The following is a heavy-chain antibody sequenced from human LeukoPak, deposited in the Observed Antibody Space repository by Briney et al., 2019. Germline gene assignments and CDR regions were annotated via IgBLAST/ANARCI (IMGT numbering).Heavy chain of an antibody. CDR3: AGGVTMGWGVINY. CDR1: GFTFSSYE. J-gene: IGHJ4*02. CDR2: ISDSGSII. Sequence: PGGSLRLSCAASGFTFSSYEMNWVRQPPGKGLEWVSYISDSGSIIHYADSVKGRFTISRDNAKNSLDLHMNSLRAEDTAVYYCAGGVTMGWGVINYGARGTRFTVPS. D-gene: IGHD3-10*01. V-gene: IGHV3-48*03.